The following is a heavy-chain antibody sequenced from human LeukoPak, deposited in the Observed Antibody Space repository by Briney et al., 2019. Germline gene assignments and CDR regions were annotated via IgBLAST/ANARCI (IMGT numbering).Heavy chain of an antibody. CDR3: ARSRYSGNYLGSFDC. CDR2: IKQDGSEK. J-gene: IGHJ4*02. V-gene: IGHV3-7*01. CDR1: GFTFSNYW. D-gene: IGHD1-26*01. Sequence: PGGSLRLSCAASGFTFSNYWMTWVRQAPGKGLEWVANIKQDGSEKNYVDSVKGRFTISKDNAKNSLCLQMNSLRAEDTAVYYCARSRYSGNYLGSFDCWGQGTLVTVSS.